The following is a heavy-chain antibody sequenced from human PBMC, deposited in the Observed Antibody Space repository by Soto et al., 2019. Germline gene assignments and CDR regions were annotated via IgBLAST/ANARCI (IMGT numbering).Heavy chain of an antibody. D-gene: IGHD6-19*01. J-gene: IGHJ5*02. CDR3: ARDRIAVAGTGNWFDL. CDR2: ISYDGSNK. Sequence: QVQLVESGGGVVQPGRSLRLSCAASGFTFSSYAMHWVRQAPGKGLEWVAVISYDGSNKYYADSVKGRFTISRDNSKNTLYLQMNSLRAEDTAVYYCARDRIAVAGTGNWFDLWGQGTLVTVSS. CDR1: GFTFSSYA. V-gene: IGHV3-30-3*01.